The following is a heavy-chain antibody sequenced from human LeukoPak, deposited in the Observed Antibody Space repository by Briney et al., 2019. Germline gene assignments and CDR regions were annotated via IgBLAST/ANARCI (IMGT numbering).Heavy chain of an antibody. CDR3: ARSVNGLGSSGWYNWFDP. CDR1: GYTFTGYY. V-gene: IGHV1-2*02. J-gene: IGHJ5*02. Sequence: ASVKVSCKASGYTFTGYYLHWVRQAPGQGLEWMGCVNPNSGDTNYAQKFQGSVTMTRDTSISTVYMELRSLRSDDTAVYYCARSVNGLGSSGWYNWFDPWGQGTLVTVSS. D-gene: IGHD6-19*01. CDR2: VNPNSGDT.